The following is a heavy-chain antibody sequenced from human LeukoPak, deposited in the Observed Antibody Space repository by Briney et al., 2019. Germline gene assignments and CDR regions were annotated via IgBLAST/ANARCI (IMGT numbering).Heavy chain of an antibody. Sequence: GESLRVSCAASGFTFSGYAMSWVRQAPGKGVEWVSAISGSGGRTYYADSVKGRFTITRDNSKNTLYLQMNSLRAEDTAVYYCALTVAVARPYDYWGQGTLVTVSS. CDR3: ALTVAVARPYDY. D-gene: IGHD6-19*01. CDR2: ISGSGGRT. CDR1: GFTFSGYA. J-gene: IGHJ4*02. V-gene: IGHV3-23*01.